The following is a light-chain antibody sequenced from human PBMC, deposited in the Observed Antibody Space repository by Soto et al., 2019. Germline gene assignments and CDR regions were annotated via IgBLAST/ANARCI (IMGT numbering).Light chain of an antibody. Sequence: QSVLTQPPSASGTPGQRVTISCSGSTSNIGSKTVSWYQQLPGSAPRVLIYNNNERPSGVPDRFSGSKSGTSASLAISGLQSEDEADYYCATGDDSLPAVFGGGTKVTVL. J-gene: IGLJ2*01. CDR2: NNN. V-gene: IGLV1-44*01. CDR3: ATGDDSLPAV. CDR1: TSNIGSKT.